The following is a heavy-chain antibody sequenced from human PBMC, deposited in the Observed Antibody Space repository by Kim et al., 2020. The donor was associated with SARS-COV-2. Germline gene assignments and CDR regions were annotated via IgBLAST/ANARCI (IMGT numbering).Heavy chain of an antibody. J-gene: IGHJ4*02. CDR3: ARHRSRSPHAFGGYDDGTDY. CDR1: GGSISSYY. Sequence: SETLSLTCTVSGGSISSYYWSWIRQPPGKGLEWIGYIYYSGSTNYNPSLKSRVTISVDTSKNQFSLKLSSVTAADTAVYYCARHRSRSPHAFGGYDDGTDYWGQGTLVTVSS. D-gene: IGHD5-12*01. CDR2: IYYSGST. V-gene: IGHV4-59*08.